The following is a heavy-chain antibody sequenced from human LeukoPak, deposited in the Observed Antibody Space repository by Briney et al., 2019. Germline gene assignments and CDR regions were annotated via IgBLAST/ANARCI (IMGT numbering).Heavy chain of an antibody. CDR1: GFTFDDYA. J-gene: IGHJ6*02. Sequence: GRSPRLSCAASGFTFDDYAMHWVRQAPGKGLEWVSGISWNSGSIGYADSVKGRFTISRDNAKNSLYLQMNSLRAEDTALYYCAGDYYYYGMDVWGQGTTVTVSS. CDR3: AGDYYYYGMDV. CDR2: ISWNSGSI. V-gene: IGHV3-9*01.